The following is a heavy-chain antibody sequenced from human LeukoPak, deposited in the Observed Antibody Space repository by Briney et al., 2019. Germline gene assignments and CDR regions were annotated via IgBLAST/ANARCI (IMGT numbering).Heavy chain of an antibody. CDR1: GFSLSTSGGA. J-gene: IGHJ5*02. D-gene: IGHD6-6*01. Sequence: GPTLVKPPQTLTLTCTCSGFSLSTSGGAGGWIRQPPGKALEWHELSYWNDDKRHNPSLENRHTITRDTSKNQVVLTLTNMDPVDTATYYCAHRSVAVRPTFFCFDPWGGETLVIVSS. CDR2: SYWNDDK. V-gene: IGHV2-5*01. CDR3: AHRSVAVRPTFFCFDP.